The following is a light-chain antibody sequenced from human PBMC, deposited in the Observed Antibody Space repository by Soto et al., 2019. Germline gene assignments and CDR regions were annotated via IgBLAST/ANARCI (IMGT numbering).Light chain of an antibody. V-gene: IGKV3-11*01. CDR2: DAS. CDR1: QSISNY. Sequence: EIVLTQSPITLSLSPGQGAYLSCRSSQSISNYLAWYQQKPGQAPRLLIYDASNRATGTPARFSGSGSGTDFTLTISSLEPEDFAVYYCQQRSNWITFGQGTRLEIK. CDR3: QQRSNWIT. J-gene: IGKJ5*01.